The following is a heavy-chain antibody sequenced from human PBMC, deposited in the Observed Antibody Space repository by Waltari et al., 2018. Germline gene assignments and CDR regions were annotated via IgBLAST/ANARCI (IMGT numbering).Heavy chain of an antibody. Sequence: QVQLQESGPGLVKPSETLSLTCTVSGGSISSHYWSWIRQPPGKGLEWIGYIYYSGSTNDNPSLKSRVTISVDTSKNQFSLKLSSVTAADTAVYYCARGGWFDPWGQGTLVTVSS. J-gene: IGHJ5*02. V-gene: IGHV4-59*11. CDR3: ARGGWFDP. CDR2: IYYSGST. CDR1: GGSISSHY.